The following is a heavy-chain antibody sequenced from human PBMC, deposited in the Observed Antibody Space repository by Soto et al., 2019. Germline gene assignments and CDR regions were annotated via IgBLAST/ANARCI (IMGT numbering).Heavy chain of an antibody. CDR1: GFTFSSYW. Sequence: EVQLVESGGGLVQPGGSLRLSCAASGFTFSSYWMHWVRQAPGKGLVWVSRINSDGGSTSYADSVKGRFTISRDNAKNTLYLQMNSLRDEDTAVYYCAVAVAGPTDIGYWGQGTLVTVSS. D-gene: IGHD6-19*01. V-gene: IGHV3-74*01. CDR2: INSDGGST. CDR3: AVAVAGPTDIGY. J-gene: IGHJ4*02.